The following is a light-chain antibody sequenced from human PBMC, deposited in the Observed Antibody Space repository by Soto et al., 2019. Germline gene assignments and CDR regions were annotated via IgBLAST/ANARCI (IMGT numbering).Light chain of an antibody. Sequence: QSALTQPPSASGSPGQSVAICCTGTSSDVGGYNYVSWYQQHPGKAPKLMIYEVSKRPSGVPDRFSGSKSGNTASLTVSGLQAEDEADYYCSSYAGSNNYVFGIGTKVTVL. CDR2: EVS. V-gene: IGLV2-8*01. CDR3: SSYAGSNNYV. CDR1: SSDVGGYNY. J-gene: IGLJ1*01.